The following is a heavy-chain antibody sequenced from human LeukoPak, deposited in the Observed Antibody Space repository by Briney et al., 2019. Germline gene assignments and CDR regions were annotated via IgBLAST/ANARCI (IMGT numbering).Heavy chain of an antibody. CDR2: IIPIFGTA. CDR3: ARGSRSSWYRGNAFDI. V-gene: IGHV1-69*05. Sequence: SVKVSCKASGGIFSSYAISWVRQAPGQGLEWMGGIIPIFGTANYAQKFQGRVTITTDESTSTAYMELSSLRSEDTAVYYCARGSRSSWYRGNAFDIWGQGTMVTVSS. J-gene: IGHJ3*02. D-gene: IGHD6-13*01. CDR1: GGIFSSYA.